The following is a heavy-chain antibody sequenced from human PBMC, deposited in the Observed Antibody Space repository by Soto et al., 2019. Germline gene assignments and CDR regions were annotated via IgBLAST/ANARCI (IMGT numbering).Heavy chain of an antibody. CDR2: ISHSGGST. Sequence: GGSLRLSCAASGFSFSGYAMSWVRQAPGKGLEWVSSISHSGGSTYYADSVKGRFTISRDNSKNTLYLQMNSLRAEDTAVYYCAKRVEYSSSTQYFDYWGQGTQVTVSS. CDR1: GFSFSGYA. J-gene: IGHJ4*02. CDR3: AKRVEYSSSTQYFDY. V-gene: IGHV3-23*01. D-gene: IGHD6-6*01.